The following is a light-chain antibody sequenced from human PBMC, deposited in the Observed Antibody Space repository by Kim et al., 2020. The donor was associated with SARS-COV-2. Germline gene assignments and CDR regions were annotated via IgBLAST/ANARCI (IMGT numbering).Light chain of an antibody. CDR3: CSYAGSSPV. CDR2: EVS. J-gene: IGLJ3*02. V-gene: IGLV2-23*02. CDR1: SSDVGSYNL. Sequence: PGQSITISCTGTSSDVGSYNLVSWYQQHPGKAPKLMIYEVSKRPSGVSNRFSGSKSGNTASLTISGLQAEDEGDYYCCSYAGSSPVFGGGTKLTVL.